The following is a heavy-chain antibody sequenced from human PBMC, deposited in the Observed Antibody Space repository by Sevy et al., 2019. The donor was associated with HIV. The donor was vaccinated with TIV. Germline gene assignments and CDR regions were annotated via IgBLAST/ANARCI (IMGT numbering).Heavy chain of an antibody. D-gene: IGHD6-19*01. Sequence: ASVKLSCKASGGTFSGFAISWVRQAPGQGLEWLGGIIPSFGTIKYTQKFQGRVTITADESTSTAYMELSSLRSEDTAVYYCAREVGSGWYYGMDVWGQGTTVTVSS. CDR3: AREVGSGWYYGMDV. J-gene: IGHJ6*02. CDR2: IIPSFGTI. V-gene: IGHV1-69*13. CDR1: GGTFSGFA.